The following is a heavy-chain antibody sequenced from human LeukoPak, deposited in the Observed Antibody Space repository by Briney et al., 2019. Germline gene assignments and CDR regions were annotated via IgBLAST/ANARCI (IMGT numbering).Heavy chain of an antibody. CDR2: ISSSSSYI. J-gene: IGHJ3*02. Sequence: GGSLRLSCAASGFTFSSYSMNWVRQAPGKGLEWVSSISSSSSYIYYADSVKGRFTISRDNAKNTLYLQMNSLRAEDTAVYYCAKSIAAAGRKGAFDIWGQGTMVTVSS. D-gene: IGHD6-13*01. CDR3: AKSIAAAGRKGAFDI. V-gene: IGHV3-21*04. CDR1: GFTFSSYS.